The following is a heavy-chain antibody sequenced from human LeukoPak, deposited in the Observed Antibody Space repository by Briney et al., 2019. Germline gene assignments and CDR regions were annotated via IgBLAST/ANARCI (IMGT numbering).Heavy chain of an antibody. V-gene: IGHV4-4*07. CDR1: GGSISSYY. CDR2: IYTSGNT. J-gene: IGHJ4*02. Sequence: SETLSLTCTVSGGSISSYYWSWIRQPAGKGLEWIGRIYTSGNTNYNPSLKSRVTMSVDTSKNQFSLKLSSVTAADTAVYYCARGAPERSGYHYNSLLDYWGQGTLVTVSS. CDR3: ARGAPERSGYHYNSLLDY. D-gene: IGHD3-22*01.